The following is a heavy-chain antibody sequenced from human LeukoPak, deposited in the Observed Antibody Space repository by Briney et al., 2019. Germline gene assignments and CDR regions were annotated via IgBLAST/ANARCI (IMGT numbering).Heavy chain of an antibody. Sequence: ASVTVSCKASGYTFSNYAVHWVRQAPGQRLEWMGRINAGDGDTNYSQKFQGRVTITRDTSASTAHMELSSLRSEDTALYYCARESYGGYQFDIWGQGTVVTVSS. CDR1: GYTFSNYA. D-gene: IGHD4-23*01. J-gene: IGHJ3*02. CDR3: ARESYGGYQFDI. V-gene: IGHV1-3*01. CDR2: INAGDGDT.